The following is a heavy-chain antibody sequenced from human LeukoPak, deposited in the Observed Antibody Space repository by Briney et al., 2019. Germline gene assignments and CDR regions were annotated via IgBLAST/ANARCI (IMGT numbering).Heavy chain of an antibody. D-gene: IGHD2-21*02. CDR2: IKQDGSEK. CDR1: GFTFSSYW. J-gene: IGHJ4*02. CDR3: ARDRRGRGRVTYYFDY. V-gene: IGHV3-7*01. Sequence: GGSLRLSCAASGFTFSSYWMSWVRQAPGRGLEWVANIKQDGSEKYYVDSVKGRFTISRDNAKNSLYLQMNSLRAEDTAVYYCARDRRGRGRVTYYFDYWGQGTLVTVSS.